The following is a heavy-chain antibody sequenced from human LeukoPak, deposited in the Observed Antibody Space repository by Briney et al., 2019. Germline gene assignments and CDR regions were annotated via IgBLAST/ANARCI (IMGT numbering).Heavy chain of an antibody. D-gene: IGHD2-2*02. J-gene: IGHJ5*02. Sequence: APVKVSCKASGYTFTSYDINWVRQATGQGLEWMGWMNPNSGNTGYAQKFQGRVTMTRNTSISTAYMELSSLRSEDTAVYYCARGASRRVPAAISWGQGTLVTVSS. CDR3: ARGASRRVPAAIS. CDR2: MNPNSGNT. V-gene: IGHV1-8*01. CDR1: GYTFTSYD.